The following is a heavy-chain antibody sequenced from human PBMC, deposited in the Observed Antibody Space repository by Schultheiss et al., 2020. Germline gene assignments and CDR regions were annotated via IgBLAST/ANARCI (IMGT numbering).Heavy chain of an antibody. CDR1: GFTFSSYG. Sequence: GGSLRLSCAASGFTFSSYGMHWVRQAPGKGLEWVAVISYDGSNKYYADSVKGRFTISRDNSKNTLYLQMNSLRAEDTAVYYCARDVIMTTVTSYYGMDVWGQGTTVTVSS. D-gene: IGHD4-17*01. CDR2: ISYDGSNK. J-gene: IGHJ6*02. CDR3: ARDVIMTTVTSYYGMDV. V-gene: IGHV3-30*03.